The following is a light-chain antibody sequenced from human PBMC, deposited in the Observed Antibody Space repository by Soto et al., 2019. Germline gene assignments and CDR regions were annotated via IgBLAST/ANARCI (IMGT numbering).Light chain of an antibody. CDR1: QSVSSK. CDR3: QQYNNWPPIT. Sequence: VMTQAPATLSVSPGERATLSCWASQSVSSKLAWYQQKPGQAPRLLIYGASTRATGIPARFSGSGSGTEFTLTISSLQSEDFAVYYCQQYNNWPPITFGQGTRLEIK. J-gene: IGKJ5*01. V-gene: IGKV3D-15*01. CDR2: GAS.